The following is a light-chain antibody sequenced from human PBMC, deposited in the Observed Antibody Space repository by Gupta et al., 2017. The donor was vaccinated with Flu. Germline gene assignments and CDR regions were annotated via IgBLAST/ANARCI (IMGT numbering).Light chain of an antibody. CDR1: STDIGTYHL. CDR3: CSYAGHDSLV. CDR2: ECS. Sequence: QSALTQPASISGTPGQSITISCTGSSTDIGTYHLVSWYRQDPGKGPKLIISECSKRSAGVYNRFSGSKSGNTASLTISGLQTEDEATYYCCSYAGHDSLVFGGGTDLTVL. J-gene: IGLJ2*01. V-gene: IGLV2-23*01.